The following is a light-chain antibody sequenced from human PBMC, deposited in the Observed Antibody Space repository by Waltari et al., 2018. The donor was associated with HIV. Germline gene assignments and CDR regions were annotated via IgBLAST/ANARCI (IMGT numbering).Light chain of an antibody. V-gene: IGKV3-20*01. CDR2: GAS. CDR1: QSVSSSF. J-gene: IGKJ2*01. CDR3: QHYGSSPPYT. Sequence: EIVLTQSPGTLSLSPGERATLSCRASQSVSSSFLAWYQQKPGQAPRLLIYGASSRATGTPDRFSGSGSGTDFILTISRLEPEDFAVYHCQHYGSSPPYTFGQGTKLEIK.